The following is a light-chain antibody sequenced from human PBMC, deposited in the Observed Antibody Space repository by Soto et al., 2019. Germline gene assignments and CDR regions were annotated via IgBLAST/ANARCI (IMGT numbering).Light chain of an antibody. CDR1: QSVSSN. J-gene: IGKJ4*01. CDR3: QQRSNWPLT. CDR2: GAS. V-gene: IGKV3D-20*02. Sequence: EIVMTQSPATLSVSPGESATLSCRAGQSVSSNLAWYQQRPGQAPRLLIYGASSRATGSPDRFSGSGSGTDFTLTISRLEPEDFAVYYCQQRSNWPLTFGGGTKVDIK.